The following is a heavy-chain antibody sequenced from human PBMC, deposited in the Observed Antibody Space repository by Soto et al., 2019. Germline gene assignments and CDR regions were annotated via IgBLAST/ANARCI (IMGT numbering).Heavy chain of an antibody. CDR3: ARLPLYYYYYYMDV. CDR1: GGSFSGDY. Sequence: QVQLQQWGAGLLKPSETLSLTCAVSGGSFSGDYWSWIRQPPGKGMEWIGEINHSGSTNYNPSLKSRVTISVATSKNQFSLKLSSVTAADTAVYYCARLPLYYYYYYMDVWGKGTTVTVPS. V-gene: IGHV4-34*01. CDR2: INHSGST. J-gene: IGHJ6*03.